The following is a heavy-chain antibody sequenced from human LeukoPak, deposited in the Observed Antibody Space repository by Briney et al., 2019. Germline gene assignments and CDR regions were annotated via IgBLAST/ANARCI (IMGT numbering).Heavy chain of an antibody. CDR1: GGSVSSGSYY. CDR3: ATSVSYGSGVTNWFDP. D-gene: IGHD3-10*01. Sequence: SETLSLTCTVSGGSVSSGSYYWSWIRQPPGKGLEWLGYIYYSGGTNYNPSLKSRVTISVDTSKNQFSLKLSSVTAADTAVYYCATSVSYGSGVTNWFDPWGQGTLVTVSS. CDR2: IYYSGGT. V-gene: IGHV4-61*01. J-gene: IGHJ5*02.